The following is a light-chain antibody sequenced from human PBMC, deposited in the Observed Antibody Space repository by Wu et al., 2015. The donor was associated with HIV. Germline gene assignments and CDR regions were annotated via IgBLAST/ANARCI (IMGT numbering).Light chain of an antibody. CDR3: QQTYTIQWT. J-gene: IGKJ1*01. CDR1: QGISTS. Sequence: DIQMTQSASSLSAFVGDRVTITRRASQGISTSLNWFRQKPGRAPKLLIYAASSLQSGVPSRFSGSGSGTDLTLTISSLLPEDSATYYCQQTYTIQWTFGQGTKVEVK. CDR2: AAS. V-gene: IGKV1-39*01.